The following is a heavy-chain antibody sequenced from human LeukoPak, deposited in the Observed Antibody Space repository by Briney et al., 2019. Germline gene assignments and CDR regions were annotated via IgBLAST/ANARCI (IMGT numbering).Heavy chain of an antibody. CDR2: IRQDGSTM. Sequence: RGPLRLLCAASGFTFSSYWVSWVRQAPGKGLEGVANIRQDGSTMYYVDSVKGRFTISRDNAKNSLYLQMSSLRAEDTAVYYCVRDRGFGADDYWGQGTLVTVSS. D-gene: IGHD3-10*01. V-gene: IGHV3-7*01. J-gene: IGHJ4*02. CDR3: VRDRGFGADDY. CDR1: GFTFSSYW.